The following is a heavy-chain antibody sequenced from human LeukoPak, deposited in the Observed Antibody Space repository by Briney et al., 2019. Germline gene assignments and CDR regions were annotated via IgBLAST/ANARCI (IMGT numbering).Heavy chain of an antibody. CDR1: GGSISTYY. V-gene: IGHV4-59*01. J-gene: IGHJ4*02. D-gene: IGHD6-13*01. Sequence: PSETLSLTCTVSGGSISTYYLSWIRQAPGKGLEWIGYINYSGSTDYNPSLKSRVTISVDTSKNQLSLKMRSVTAADAAVYYCAREYSSFEYWGQGTLVTVSS. CDR2: INYSGST. CDR3: AREYSSFEY.